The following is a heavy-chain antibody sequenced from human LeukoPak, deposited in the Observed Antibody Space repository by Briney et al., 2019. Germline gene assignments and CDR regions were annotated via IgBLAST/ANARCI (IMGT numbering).Heavy chain of an antibody. J-gene: IGHJ4*02. CDR1: GFTFSSYG. V-gene: IGHV3-33*01. Sequence: GGSLRLSCAASGFTFSSYGMHWVRQAPGKGLEWVAVIWYDGSNKYCADSVKGRFTISRDNSKNTLYLQMNNLRAEDTAVYYCARETYDYVWGSYRLPYYFDYWGQGTLVTVSS. CDR3: ARETYDYVWGSYRLPYYFDY. CDR2: IWYDGSNK. D-gene: IGHD3-16*02.